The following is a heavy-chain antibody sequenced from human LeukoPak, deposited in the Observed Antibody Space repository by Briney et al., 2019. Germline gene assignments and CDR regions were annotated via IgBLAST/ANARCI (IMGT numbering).Heavy chain of an antibody. D-gene: IGHD6-13*01. J-gene: IGHJ5*02. V-gene: IGHV3-30*02. CDR3: ARAAAGITP. Sequence: GGSLRLSCAASGFIFSTYGMHWVRQAPGKGLEWVAFIRYEGSNKYYADSVKGRFTISRDNSKNTLYLQMNSLRAEDTAVYYCARAAAGITPWGQGTLVTVSS. CDR1: GFIFSTYG. CDR2: IRYEGSNK.